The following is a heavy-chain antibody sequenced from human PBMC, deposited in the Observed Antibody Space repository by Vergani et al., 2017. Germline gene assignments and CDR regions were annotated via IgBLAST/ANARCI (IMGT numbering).Heavy chain of an antibody. CDR2: ISSSSSTI. V-gene: IGHV3-21*01. D-gene: IGHD2-21*01. J-gene: IGHJ4*02. Sequence: EVQLVESGGGLVKPGGSLRLSCAASGFTFSSYSMNWVRQAPGKGLEWVSSISSSSSTIYYADSVKGRFTISRDNAKNSLYLQMNSLRAEDTAVYYCARKVIMGFDYWGQGTLVTVSS. CDR1: GFTFSSYS. CDR3: ARKVIMGFDY.